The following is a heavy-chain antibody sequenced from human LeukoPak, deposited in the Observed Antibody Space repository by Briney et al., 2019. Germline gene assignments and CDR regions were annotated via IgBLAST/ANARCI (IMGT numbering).Heavy chain of an antibody. Sequence: GGSLRLSCAASGFTFSSYAMSWVRQAPGKGLEWVSAISGSGGSTYYADSVKGRFTISRDNSKNTLYLQMNSLRAEDTAVYYCATGLGGVPPLGDYYYMDVWGKGTTVTVSS. CDR1: GFTFSSYA. D-gene: IGHD1-26*01. CDR3: ATGLGGVPPLGDYYYMDV. V-gene: IGHV3-23*01. J-gene: IGHJ6*03. CDR2: ISGSGGST.